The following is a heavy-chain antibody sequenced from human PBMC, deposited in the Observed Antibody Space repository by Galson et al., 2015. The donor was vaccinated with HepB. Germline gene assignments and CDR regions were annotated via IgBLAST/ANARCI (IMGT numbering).Heavy chain of an antibody. CDR2: INPSGGST. Sequence: SVKVSCKASGYTFTSYYMHWVRQAPGQGLEWMGIINPSGGSTSYAQKFQGRVTMTRDTSTSTVYMELSSLRSEDTAVYYCARAVGRITIFGVVRISGWFDPWGQGTLVTVPS. CDR1: GYTFTSYY. CDR3: ARAVGRITIFGVVRISGWFDP. J-gene: IGHJ5*02. V-gene: IGHV1-46*01. D-gene: IGHD3-3*01.